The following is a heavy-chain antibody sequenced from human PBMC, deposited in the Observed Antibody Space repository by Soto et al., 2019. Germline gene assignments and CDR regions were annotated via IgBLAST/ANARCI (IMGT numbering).Heavy chain of an antibody. V-gene: IGHV3-33*01. CDR3: AREGGSYYDSSGYRPLDY. CDR1: GFTFSSYG. D-gene: IGHD3-22*01. CDR2: IWYDGSNK. Sequence: SLRLSCAASGFTFSSYGMHWVRQAPGKGLEWVAVIWYDGSNKYYADSVKGRFTISRDNSKNTLYLQMNSLRAEDTAVYYCAREGGSYYDSSGYRPLDYWGQGTLVTVSS. J-gene: IGHJ4*02.